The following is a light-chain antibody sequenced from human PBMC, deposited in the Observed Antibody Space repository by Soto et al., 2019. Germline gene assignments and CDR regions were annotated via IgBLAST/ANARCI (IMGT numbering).Light chain of an antibody. V-gene: IGKV4-1*01. CDR3: QQYYTTPTWT. CDR1: QSVFFRFRNKIY. Sequence: DIVMTQSPDSLTLSLGERATINCKSSQSVFFRFRNKIYLGWFQQKPGQTPRLLIYWASTRESGVSDRFSGSGSGTDFTLTIDSLQAEDVAVYYCQQYYTTPTWTFGQGTKVEV. CDR2: WAS. J-gene: IGKJ1*01.